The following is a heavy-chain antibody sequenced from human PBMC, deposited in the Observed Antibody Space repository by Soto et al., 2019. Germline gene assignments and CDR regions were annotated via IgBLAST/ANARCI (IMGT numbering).Heavy chain of an antibody. CDR2: IYPGDSDT. CDR3: ARHPRITTRGEICDMAV. D-gene: IGHD3-16*01. Sequence: GESLKISCQASGDSFTTYWIAWVRQMPGKGLEWMGIIYPGDSDTRYSPSFQGQVTISADKSISTAYLQWSSLKASDTAMYYCARHPRITTRGEICDMAVGGQGTTVTVSS. J-gene: IGHJ6*02. CDR1: GDSFTTYW. V-gene: IGHV5-51*01.